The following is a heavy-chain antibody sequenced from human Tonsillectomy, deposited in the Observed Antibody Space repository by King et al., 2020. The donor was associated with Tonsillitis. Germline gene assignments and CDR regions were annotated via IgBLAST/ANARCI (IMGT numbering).Heavy chain of an antibody. CDR2: IYYNGNT. V-gene: IGHV4-30-4*07. CDR3: ARVYVSDYFSCDP. D-gene: IGHD2/OR15-2a*01. CDR1: GGSISSGGYS. Sequence: QLQESGPGLVKPSQTLSLTCAVSGGSISSGGYSWSWIRQPPGKGLEWIGYIYYNGNTYYNPSLKSRVIISVDMSRNQFSLKLSSVTAAGPAVYYCARVYVSDYFSCDPWGQGTLVTVSS. J-gene: IGHJ5*02.